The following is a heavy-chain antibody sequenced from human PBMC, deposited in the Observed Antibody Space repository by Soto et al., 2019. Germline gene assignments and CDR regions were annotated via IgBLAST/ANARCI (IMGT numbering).Heavy chain of an antibody. V-gene: IGHV4-59*01. CDR3: ARRYGASFDY. J-gene: IGHJ4*02. CDR2: IYYSGST. CDR1: GGSISSYY. D-gene: IGHD4-17*01. Sequence: SETLSLTGTVSGGSISSYYWSWIRQPPGKGLEWIGYIYYSGSTNYNPSLKSRVTISVDTSKNQFSLKLSSVTAADTAVYYCARRYGASFDYWGQGTLVTV.